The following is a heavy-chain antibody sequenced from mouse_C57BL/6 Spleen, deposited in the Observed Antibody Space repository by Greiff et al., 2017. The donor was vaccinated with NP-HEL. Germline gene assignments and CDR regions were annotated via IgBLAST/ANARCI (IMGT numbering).Heavy chain of an antibody. CDR3: AREGGGGYYFDY. CDR2: ISDGGSYT. CDR1: GFTFSSYA. Sequence: DVQLVESGGGLVKPGGSLKLSCAASGFTFSSYAMSWVRQTPEKRLEWVATISDGGSYTYYPDNVKGRFTISRDNAKNNLYLQMSHLKAEDTAMYYCAREGGGGYYFDYWGQGTTLTVSS. V-gene: IGHV5-4*01. J-gene: IGHJ2*01. D-gene: IGHD1-1*02.